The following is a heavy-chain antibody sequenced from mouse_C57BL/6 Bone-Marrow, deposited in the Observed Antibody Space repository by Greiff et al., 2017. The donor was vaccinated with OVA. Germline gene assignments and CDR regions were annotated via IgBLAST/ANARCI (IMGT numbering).Heavy chain of an antibody. D-gene: IGHD2-1*01. J-gene: IGHJ2*01. V-gene: IGHV1-26*01. CDR1: GYTFTDYY. CDR3: ALYGNYVGY. CDR2: INPNNGGT. Sequence: VQLQQSGPELVKPGASVKISCKASGYTFTDYYMNWVKQSHGKSLEWIGDINPNNGGTSYNQKFKGKATLTVDNSSSTAYMELRSLTSEDSAVYYCALYGNYVGYWGQGTTLTVSS.